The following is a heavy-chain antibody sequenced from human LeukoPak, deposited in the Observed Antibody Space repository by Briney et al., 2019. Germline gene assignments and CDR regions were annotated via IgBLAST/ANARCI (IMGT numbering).Heavy chain of an antibody. V-gene: IGHV3-30-3*01. D-gene: IGHD1-26*01. CDR3: ARGGSESYYDY. CDR1: GFPFRSYA. J-gene: IGHJ4*02. Sequence: GESLRHSCAASGFPFRSYAMHWVRQAPGKGMEWVAVISYDGSNKYYADSVKGRFTISRDNSKNTLYLQMNSLRAEDTAVYYCARGGSESYYDYWGQGTLVTVSS. CDR2: ISYDGSNK.